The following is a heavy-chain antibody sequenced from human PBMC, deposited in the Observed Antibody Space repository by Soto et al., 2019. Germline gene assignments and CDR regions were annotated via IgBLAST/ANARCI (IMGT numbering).Heavy chain of an antibody. CDR2: MSPNTGTI. V-gene: IGHV1-8*01. Sequence: ASVKVSCKASVYTFTSYDINWVRQATGQGPEWMGWMSPNTGTIVYAQKFQGRVTMTRNTSTSTAYMTLSGLRSEDTAVYYCARDRPGIKTYEAFDIWGQGTTVTVSS. CDR1: VYTFTSYD. J-gene: IGHJ3*02. CDR3: ARDRPGIKTYEAFDI. D-gene: IGHD1-20*01.